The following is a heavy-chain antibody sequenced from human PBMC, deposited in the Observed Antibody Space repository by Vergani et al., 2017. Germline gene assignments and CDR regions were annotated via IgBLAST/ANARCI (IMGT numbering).Heavy chain of an antibody. CDR2: ISSSSSTI. CDR3: ARSYSSSPADY. V-gene: IGHV3-48*04. Sequence: EVQLVESGGGLVQPGGSLRLSCAASGFTFSSYSMNWVRQAPGKGLEWVSYISSSSSTIYYADSVKGRFTISRDNAKNSLYLQMNSLRAEDTAVYYCARSYSSSPADYWGQGTLVTVSS. CDR1: GFTFSSYS. J-gene: IGHJ4*02. D-gene: IGHD6-13*01.